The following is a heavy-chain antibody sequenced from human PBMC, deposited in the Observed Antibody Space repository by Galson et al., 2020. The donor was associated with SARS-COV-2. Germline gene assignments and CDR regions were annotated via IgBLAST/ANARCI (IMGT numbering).Heavy chain of an antibody. J-gene: IGHJ4*02. CDR2: ISYDGSNK. Sequence: TGGSLRPSCAASGFTFSSYAMHWVRQAPGKGLEWVAVISYDGSNKYYADSVKGRFTISRDNSKNTLYLQMNSLRAEDTAVYYCARDSYDYVWGSYRYGYWGQGTLVTVSS. CDR1: GFTFSSYA. V-gene: IGHV3-30-3*01. D-gene: IGHD3-16*02. CDR3: ARDSYDYVWGSYRYGY.